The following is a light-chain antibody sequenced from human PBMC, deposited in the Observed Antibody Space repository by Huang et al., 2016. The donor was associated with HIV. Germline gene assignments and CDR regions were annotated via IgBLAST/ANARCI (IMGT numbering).Light chain of an antibody. J-gene: IGKJ4*01. CDR1: QNITDNF. Sequence: DIVLTQSPGILSLSPGERAALSCRSIQNITDNFLAWYQQKSGQAPRLLIYGASSRAIGIPYRFSGSGSGTDFTLTISRLEPQDSAVYYCQQYLSSPLTFGGGTNVEIK. CDR3: QQYLSSPLT. V-gene: IGKV3-20*01. CDR2: GAS.